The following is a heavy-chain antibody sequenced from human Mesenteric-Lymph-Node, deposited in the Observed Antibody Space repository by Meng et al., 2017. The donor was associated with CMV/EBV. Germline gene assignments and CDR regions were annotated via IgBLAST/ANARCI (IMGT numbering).Heavy chain of an antibody. CDR1: GFTFSNYG. Sequence: GSLRLSCAASGFTFSNYGMRWVRQTPGKGLEWVAFIRYDGSDKYYKDSVKGRFTISRDNSENTVFVQMNSLRAEDTAVYYCAKMAADSYYFDSWGQGTLVTVSS. J-gene: IGHJ4*02. CDR3: AKMAADSYYFDS. V-gene: IGHV3-30*02. D-gene: IGHD2-21*01. CDR2: IRYDGSDK.